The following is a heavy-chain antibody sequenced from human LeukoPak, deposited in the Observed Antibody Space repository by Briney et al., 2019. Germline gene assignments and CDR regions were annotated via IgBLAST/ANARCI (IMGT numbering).Heavy chain of an antibody. CDR2: IYSGGST. CDR1: GFTVSSNY. Sequence: GGFLRLSCAASGFTVSSNYMSWVRQAPGKGLEWVSVIYSGGSTYYADSVKGRFTISRDNSKNTLYLQMNSLRAEDTAVYYCARDLGPAREAVAGPSVYWGQGTLVTVSS. V-gene: IGHV3-66*01. D-gene: IGHD6-19*01. CDR3: ARDLGPAREAVAGPSVY. J-gene: IGHJ4*02.